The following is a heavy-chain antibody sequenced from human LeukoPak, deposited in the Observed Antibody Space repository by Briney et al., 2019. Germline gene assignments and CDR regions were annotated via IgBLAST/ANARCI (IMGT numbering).Heavy chain of an antibody. CDR1: GYTFTKYG. D-gene: IGHD3-9*01. J-gene: IGHJ4*02. V-gene: IGHV1-18*01. CDR3: ARTYDVLTGRDS. Sequence: ASVKVSCQASGYTFTKYGINWVRLAPGQGLKWVGWISPSNGNTDYGKKFQGRLTLTTDTSTSTAYMELRSLRSDDTAVYFCARTYDVLTGRDSWGQGTLVTVSS. CDR2: ISPSNGNT.